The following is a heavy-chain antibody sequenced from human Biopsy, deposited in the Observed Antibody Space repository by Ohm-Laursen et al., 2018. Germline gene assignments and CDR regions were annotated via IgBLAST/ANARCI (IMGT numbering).Heavy chain of an antibody. CDR2: IDWDDDK. D-gene: IGHD4-17*01. Sequence: TQTLTLTCTFSGFSLNGSPMCVSWIRQPPGKGLEWLARIDWDDDKWYSTSLMTRLTISKDTSKNQVVLTMTKMEPVDTATYYCARTKRGDYHDFWGQGTLVTVSS. CDR1: GFSLNGSPMC. V-gene: IGHV2-70*11. CDR3: ARTKRGDYHDF. J-gene: IGHJ4*02.